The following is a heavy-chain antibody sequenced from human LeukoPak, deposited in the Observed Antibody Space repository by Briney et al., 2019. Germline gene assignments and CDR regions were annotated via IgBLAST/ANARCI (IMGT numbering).Heavy chain of an antibody. D-gene: IGHD2-21*02. V-gene: IGHV3-23*01. CDR3: AKGRGLGGLVVVTATDY. J-gene: IGHJ4*02. CDR2: ISGSGGST. CDR1: GFTFSSYA. Sequence: PGGSLRLSCAASGFTFSSYAMSWVRQAPGKGLEWVSAISGSGGSTYYADSVKGRFTISRDNSKNTLYLQMNSLRAEDTAVYYCAKGRGLGGLVVVTATDYWGQGTLVTVSS.